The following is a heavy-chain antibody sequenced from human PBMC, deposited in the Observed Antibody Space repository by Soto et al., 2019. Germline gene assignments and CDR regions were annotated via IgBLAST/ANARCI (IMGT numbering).Heavy chain of an antibody. CDR2: IYWDDDK. D-gene: IGHD3-3*01. Sequence: QITLNESGPTQVKPRQTLTLTCTFSGFSLTTSGVGVGWIRQSPGKAPEWLALIYWDDDKRYSPSLKSRLTITKATSKNRAVLTMADLDPADTATYYCAHRVLRTVFGLVTTTAIYFDFWGQGTPVAVSS. CDR3: AHRVLRTVFGLVTTTAIYFDF. J-gene: IGHJ4*02. V-gene: IGHV2-5*02. CDR1: GFSLTTSGVG.